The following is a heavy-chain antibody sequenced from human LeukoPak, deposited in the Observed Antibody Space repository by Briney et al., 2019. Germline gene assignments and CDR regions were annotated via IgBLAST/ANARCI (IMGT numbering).Heavy chain of an antibody. CDR1: GVSISSDNYY. CDR3: ARRDAAAGRRIDY. D-gene: IGHD6-13*01. CDR2: IYYSGHT. J-gene: IGHJ4*02. V-gene: IGHV4-39*01. Sequence: PSETLSLTCTVSGVSISSDNYYWGWIRQTPGKGLEWIGSIYYSGHTYYNPSLKSRVTISEDTSKNQFSLKLSSVTAADTAVYYCARRDAAAGRRIDYWGQGTLVTVSS.